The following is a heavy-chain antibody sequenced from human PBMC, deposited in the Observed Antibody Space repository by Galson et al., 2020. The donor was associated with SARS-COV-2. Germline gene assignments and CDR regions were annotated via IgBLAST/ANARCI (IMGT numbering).Heavy chain of an antibody. V-gene: IGHV4-59*01. CDR2: IYYSGST. CDR3: ARETAGQWLVIDY. Sequence: ASETLSLTCTVSGGSISSYYWSWIRQPPGKGLEWIGYIYYSGSTNYNPSLKSRVTISVDTSKNQFSLKLSSVTAADTAVYYCARETAGQWLVIDYWGQGTLVTVSS. D-gene: IGHD6-19*01. CDR1: GGSISSYY. J-gene: IGHJ4*02.